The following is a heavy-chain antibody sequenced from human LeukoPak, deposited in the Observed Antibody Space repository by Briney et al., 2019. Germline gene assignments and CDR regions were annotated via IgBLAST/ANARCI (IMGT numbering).Heavy chain of an antibody. Sequence: SFSGYWMSWVRQPPGKGLEWIGSIYYSGSTYYNPSLKSRVTISVDTSKNQFSLKLSSVTAADTAVYYCARWDYGDYGSGSFDYWGQGTLVTVSS. D-gene: IGHD4-17*01. CDR1: SFSGYW. CDR3: ARWDYGDYGSGSFDY. V-gene: IGHV4-39*01. CDR2: IYYSGST. J-gene: IGHJ4*02.